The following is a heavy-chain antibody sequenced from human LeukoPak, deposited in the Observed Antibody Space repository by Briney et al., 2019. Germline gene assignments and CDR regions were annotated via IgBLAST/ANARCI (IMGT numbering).Heavy chain of an antibody. Sequence: GGSLRLSCAASGFTFSSYAMSWVRQAPGKGLEWVSAISGSGGSTYYADSVKGRFTISRDNAKNSLYLQMNSLRAEDTAVYYCARSESLTGYGFYYLGQGTLVNGSS. D-gene: IGHD3-9*01. J-gene: IGHJ4*02. CDR2: ISGSGGST. CDR1: GFTFSSYA. CDR3: ARSESLTGYGFYY. V-gene: IGHV3-23*01.